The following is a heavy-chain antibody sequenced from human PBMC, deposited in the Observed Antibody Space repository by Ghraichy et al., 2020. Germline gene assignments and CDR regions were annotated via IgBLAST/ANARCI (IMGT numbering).Heavy chain of an antibody. V-gene: IGHV3-23*01. D-gene: IGHD2-8*02. CDR2: ISASGGGT. CDR1: GFTFSNYV. CDR3: AKAWGNCSGGVCPSYNWFDP. Sequence: LSLTCAASGFTFSNYVMSWVRQAPGKGLEWVSTISASGGGTYYADSVKGRFTNSRDNSKNTLYLQMNSLRADDTAVYYCAKAWGNCSGGVCPSYNWFDPWGQGTLVTVSS. J-gene: IGHJ5*02.